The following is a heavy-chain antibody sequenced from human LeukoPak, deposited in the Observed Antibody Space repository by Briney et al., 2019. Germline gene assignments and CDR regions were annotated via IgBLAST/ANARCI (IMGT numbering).Heavy chain of an antibody. D-gene: IGHD3-22*01. CDR3: ARGHYDSTGPYDPFDI. CDR1: GGTISSYY. Sequence: SETLSLTCTVSGGTISSYYWSWIRQPPGKGLEWIGYIYYSGSTNSNPSLKSRVTISVDTSKNQFSLKLSSVTAADTAVYYCARGHYDSTGPYDPFDIWGQGTMVTVSS. J-gene: IGHJ3*02. CDR2: IYYSGST. V-gene: IGHV4-59*08.